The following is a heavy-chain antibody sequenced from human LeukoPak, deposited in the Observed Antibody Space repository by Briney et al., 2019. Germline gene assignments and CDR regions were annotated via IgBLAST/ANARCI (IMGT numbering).Heavy chain of an antibody. D-gene: IGHD3-10*01. CDR1: GGSISSYY. V-gene: IGHV4-59*08. CDR3: ARHVGNSGSGSYLTYFDY. J-gene: IGHJ4*02. CDR2: TYYSGST. Sequence: SETLSLTCTVSGGSISSYYWSWIRQPPGKGLEWIGHTYYSGSTHYNPSLKSRVTISVDTSKNQFSLKLSSVTAADTAVYYCARHVGNSGSGSYLTYFDYWGQGTLVTVSS.